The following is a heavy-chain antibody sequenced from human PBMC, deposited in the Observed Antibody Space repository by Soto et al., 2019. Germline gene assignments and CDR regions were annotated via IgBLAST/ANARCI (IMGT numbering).Heavy chain of an antibody. Sequence: QVQLVQSGAEVKKPGASVKVSCKASGYTFTSYDINWVRQATGQGLEWMGWMNPNSGNTGYAQKFQGRVTMTRNTSISTAYMEMSSLRSEDTAVYYCARWPDGYYYYGMDVWGQGTRVTVSS. J-gene: IGHJ6*02. CDR3: ARWPDGYYYYGMDV. V-gene: IGHV1-8*01. CDR1: GYTFTSYD. CDR2: MNPNSGNT.